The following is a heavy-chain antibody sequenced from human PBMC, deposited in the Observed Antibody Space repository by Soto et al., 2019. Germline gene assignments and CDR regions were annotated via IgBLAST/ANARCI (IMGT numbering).Heavy chain of an antibody. Sequence: QVQLQESGPGLVKPSQTLSLTCTVSGGSISSGGYYWSWIRQHPGKGLEWIGYIYYSGSTYYNPSLKSRVTISVDTSKNQFSLKLRSVTAADTAVYYCARTGGGDLWFGELSPGAFDIWGQGTMVTVSS. J-gene: IGHJ3*02. CDR1: GGSISSGGYY. CDR3: ARTGGGDLWFGELSPGAFDI. CDR2: IYYSGST. D-gene: IGHD3-10*01. V-gene: IGHV4-31*03.